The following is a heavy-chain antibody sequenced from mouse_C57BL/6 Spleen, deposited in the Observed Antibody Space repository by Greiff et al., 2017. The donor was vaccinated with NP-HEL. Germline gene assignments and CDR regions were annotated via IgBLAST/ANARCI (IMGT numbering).Heavy chain of an antibody. V-gene: IGHV1-7*01. Sequence: QVQLKQSGAELAKPGASVKLSCKASGYTFTSSWMHWVKQRPGQGLEWIGYINPSSGYTQDNQKFKDKATLTADKSSSTAYMQRSSLTDDDSAVYYCARVGGYFDCWGQGTTLTVAS. CDR1: GYTFTSSW. D-gene: IGHD3-3*01. CDR3: ARVGGYFDC. CDR2: INPSSGYT. J-gene: IGHJ2*01.